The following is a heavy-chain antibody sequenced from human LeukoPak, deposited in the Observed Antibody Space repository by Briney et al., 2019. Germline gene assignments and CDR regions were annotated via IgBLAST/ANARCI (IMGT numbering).Heavy chain of an antibody. V-gene: IGHV3-30-3*01. Sequence: GGSLRLSCAASGFTFSSYAMHWVRQAPGKGLEWVAVISYDGSNKYYADSVKGRFTISGDNSKNTLYLQMNSLRAEDTAVYYCARDRRGYLDYWGQGTLVTVSS. CDR1: GFTFSSYA. CDR3: ARDRRGYLDY. CDR2: ISYDGSNK. D-gene: IGHD3-10*01. J-gene: IGHJ4*02.